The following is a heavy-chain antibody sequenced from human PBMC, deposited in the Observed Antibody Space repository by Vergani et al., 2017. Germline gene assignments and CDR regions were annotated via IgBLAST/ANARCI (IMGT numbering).Heavy chain of an antibody. D-gene: IGHD1-1*01. Sequence: QVHLVESGGGVVQPGRSLRLSCVVSGFTSSYYGMHWVRQAPGKGLEWVAVISYDGTQKYYADSVKGRFTISRDNSKSTLYLQMNSLRTEDTAVYYCATKLCGTPRCQIGYFREWGQGTLVTVSS. CDR3: ATKLCGTPRCQIGYFRE. CDR1: GFTSSYYG. J-gene: IGHJ1*01. CDR2: ISYDGTQK. V-gene: IGHV3-30*03.